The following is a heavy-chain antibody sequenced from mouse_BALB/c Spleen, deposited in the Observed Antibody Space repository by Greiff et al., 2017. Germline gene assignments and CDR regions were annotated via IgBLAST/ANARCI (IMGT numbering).Heavy chain of an antibody. D-gene: IGHD2-1*01. J-gene: IGHJ2*01. CDR2: ISSGGSYT. Sequence: EVQLVESGGDLVKPGGSLKLSCAASGFTFSSYGMSWVRQTPDKRLEWVATISSGGSYTYYPDSVKGRFTISRDNAKNTLYLQMSSLKSEDTAMYYCARDYGKGGDAMDYWGQGTTLTVSS. V-gene: IGHV5-6*01. CDR3: ARDYGKGGDAMDY. CDR1: GFTFSSYG.